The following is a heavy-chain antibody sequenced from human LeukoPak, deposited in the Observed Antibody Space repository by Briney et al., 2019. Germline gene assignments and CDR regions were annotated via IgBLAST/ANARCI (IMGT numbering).Heavy chain of an antibody. CDR1: GFTFSTYG. CDR3: AKRVDGSGSRGGAFDT. CDR2: IGGSGGTP. D-gene: IGHD3-10*01. V-gene: IGHV3-23*01. Sequence: PGGSLRLSCAASGFTFSTYGMSWVRQAPGKGLEWVSTIGGSGGTPYYADSVKGRFTISRDNSQNTLYPQMNSLRAEDTALYYCAKRVDGSGSRGGAFDTWGQGTMVTVSS. J-gene: IGHJ3*02.